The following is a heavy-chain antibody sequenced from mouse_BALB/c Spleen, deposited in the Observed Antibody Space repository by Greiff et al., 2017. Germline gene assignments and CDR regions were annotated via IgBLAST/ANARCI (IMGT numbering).Heavy chain of an antibody. J-gene: IGHJ3*01. CDR3: ARHDYDGFAY. Sequence: EVKLVESGPGLVKPSQSLSLTCTVTGYSITSDYAWNWIRQFPGNKLEWMGYISYSGSTSYNPSLKSRISITRDTSKNQFFLQLNSVTTEDTATYYCARHDYDGFAYWGQGTLVTVSA. CDR2: ISYSGST. CDR1: GYSITSDYA. D-gene: IGHD2-4*01. V-gene: IGHV3-2*02.